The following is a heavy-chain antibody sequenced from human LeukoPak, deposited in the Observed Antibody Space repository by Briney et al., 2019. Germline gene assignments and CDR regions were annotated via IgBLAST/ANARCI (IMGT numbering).Heavy chain of an antibody. CDR3: ARGTWEYFQH. D-gene: IGHD1-7*01. CDR2: IYPGDSDT. J-gene: IGHJ1*01. CDR1: GYLFTSYW. V-gene: IGHV5-51*01. Sequence: GGALKISCKGSGYLFTSYWIGWGRQMPGKGLEWMGIIYPGDSDTRYSPSFQGQVTISADKSISTAYLQWSSLKASDAAMYYCARGTWEYFQHWGQGTLVTVSS.